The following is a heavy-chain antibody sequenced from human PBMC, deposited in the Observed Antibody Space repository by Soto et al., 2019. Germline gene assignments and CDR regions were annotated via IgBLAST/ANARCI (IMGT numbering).Heavy chain of an antibody. Sequence: SETLSLTCTVSGDSISSYYWSWIRQPPGKGLEWIGYIYYSGSTNYNPSLKSRVTISVDTSKNQFSLKLSSVTAADTAVYYCARRYGYNSLDYWGQGTLVTVSS. D-gene: IGHD5-12*01. CDR2: IYYSGST. V-gene: IGHV4-59*08. CDR3: ARRYGYNSLDY. J-gene: IGHJ4*02. CDR1: GDSISSYY.